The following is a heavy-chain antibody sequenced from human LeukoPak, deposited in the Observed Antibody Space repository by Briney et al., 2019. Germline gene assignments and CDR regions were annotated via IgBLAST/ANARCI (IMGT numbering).Heavy chain of an antibody. CDR2: INHSGRT. Sequence: SETLSLTCSVCGGSFSGFYWSWIPPPPGKGLEWIGEINHSGRTNYNTSLKSRVTISVDTSKNQFSLKLSSATAADTAVYYCAREDDYYMDVWGKGTTITVSS. V-gene: IGHV4-34*01. CDR1: GGSFSGFY. CDR3: AREDDYYMDV. J-gene: IGHJ6*03.